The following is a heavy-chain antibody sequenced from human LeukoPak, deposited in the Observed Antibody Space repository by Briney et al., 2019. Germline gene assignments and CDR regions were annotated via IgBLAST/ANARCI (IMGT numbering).Heavy chain of an antibody. J-gene: IGHJ4*02. D-gene: IGHD6-13*01. CDR1: GFTFSTYS. CDR3: AKYPASGGYFDY. CDR2: ISGSGANT. V-gene: IGHV3-23*01. Sequence: GGSLRLSCAASGFTFSTYSMSWVRLAPGKGLEWVSGISGSGANTYYAGSVKGRFTISRDNSKNTLYLQMNSLRAEDTAVFYCAKYPASGGYFDYWGQGTLVTVSS.